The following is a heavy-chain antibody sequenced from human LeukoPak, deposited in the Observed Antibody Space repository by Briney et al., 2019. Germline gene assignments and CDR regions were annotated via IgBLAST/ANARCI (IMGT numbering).Heavy chain of an antibody. V-gene: IGHV3-21*01. Sequence: PGGSLRLSYAASGFTFSTYNMNWVRQAPGKGLEWVSSISGSSSYIYYADSVKGRFSISRDNAKNSLYLQMNSLRAQDTAVYYWASDLLGWELHYFDYWGQGTLVTVSS. D-gene: IGHD1-26*01. CDR3: ASDLLGWELHYFDY. J-gene: IGHJ4*02. CDR1: GFTFSTYN. CDR2: ISGSSSYI.